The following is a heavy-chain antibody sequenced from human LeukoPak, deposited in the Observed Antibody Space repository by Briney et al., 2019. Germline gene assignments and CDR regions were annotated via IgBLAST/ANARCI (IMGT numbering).Heavy chain of an antibody. Sequence: GGSLRLSCAASGFTFSTYSMNWVRQAPGKGLEWVSYIGTTGSTRYYADSVKGRFTISRDNAKNSLYLQMNSLRAEDTAVYYYASFDRYTWGQGTLVTVSS. CDR3: ASFDRYT. CDR2: IGTTGSTR. V-gene: IGHV3-48*01. CDR1: GFTFSTYS. D-gene: IGHD1-1*01. J-gene: IGHJ5*02.